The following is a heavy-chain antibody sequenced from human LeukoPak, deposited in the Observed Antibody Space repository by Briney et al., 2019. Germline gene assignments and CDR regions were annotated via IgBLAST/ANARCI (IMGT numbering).Heavy chain of an antibody. Sequence: PGRSLRLSCAASGFTFRGYTMYWVRQAPGKGLEWVAAISSDGRNQFYAASVQGRFTISRDNSINTLYLQMNTLRPEDTALYYCARDLIDNSVTDYGGQGTL. CDR3: ARDLIDNSVTDY. V-gene: IGHV3-30*04. J-gene: IGHJ4*02. CDR1: GFTFRGYT. D-gene: IGHD1-1*01. CDR2: ISSDGRNQ.